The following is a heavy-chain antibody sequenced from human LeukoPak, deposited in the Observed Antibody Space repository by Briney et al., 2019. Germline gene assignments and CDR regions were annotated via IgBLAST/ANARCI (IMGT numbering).Heavy chain of an antibody. CDR3: ARDSHLEFAYFQGADY. CDR1: GYTFTSYG. Sequence: ASVKVSCKASGYTFTSYGISWVRQAPGQGLEWMGIINPSGGSTSYAQKFQGRVTMTRDTSTSTVYMELSSLRSEDTAVYYCARDSHLEFAYFQGADYWGQGTLVTVSS. CDR2: INPSGGST. V-gene: IGHV1-46*01. D-gene: IGHD3-10*01. J-gene: IGHJ4*02.